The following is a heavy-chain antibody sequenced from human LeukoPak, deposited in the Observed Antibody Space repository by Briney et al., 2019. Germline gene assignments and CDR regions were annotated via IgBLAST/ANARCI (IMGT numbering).Heavy chain of an antibody. CDR3: AKSSGYGLVDI. J-gene: IGHJ3*02. Sequence: PSETLSLTCAVYGGSFSGYYWSWIRQPPGKGLEWIGEINHSGSTNYNPSLKSRVTISVDTSKNQFSLKLNSVTAGDTAVYYCAKSSGYGLVDIWGQGTMVTVSS. D-gene: IGHD3-22*01. CDR2: INHSGST. V-gene: IGHV4-34*01. CDR1: GGSFSGYY.